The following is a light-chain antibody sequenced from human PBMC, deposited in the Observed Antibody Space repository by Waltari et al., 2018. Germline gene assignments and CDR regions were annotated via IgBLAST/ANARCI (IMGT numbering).Light chain of an antibody. CDR1: QSLFYSSVNKRY. CDR3: QQYFTTPWT. V-gene: IGKV4-1*01. CDR2: WAS. J-gene: IGKJ1*01. Sequence: DIVLTQSPDSLAVSLGERATINCKSSQSLFYSSVNKRYLSWYQQKPGQPPKLLIYWASTRESGVPDRFSGSWSGTDFTLTISSLQAEDVAVYYCQQYFTTPWTFGQGTKVEIK.